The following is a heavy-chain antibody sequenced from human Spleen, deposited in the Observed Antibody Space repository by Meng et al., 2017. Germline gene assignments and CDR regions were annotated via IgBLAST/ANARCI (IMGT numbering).Heavy chain of an antibody. CDR3: ARELSDYYDSSGPDFDAFDI. D-gene: IGHD3-22*01. J-gene: IGHJ3*02. V-gene: IGHV3-7*01. CDR1: GFTFSSYW. Sequence: GESLKIPCAASGFTFSSYWMSWVRQAPGKGLEWVANIKQDGSEKYYVDSVKGRFTISRDNAKNSLYLQMNSLRAEDTAVYCCARELSDYYDSSGPDFDAFDIWGQGTMVTVSS. CDR2: IKQDGSEK.